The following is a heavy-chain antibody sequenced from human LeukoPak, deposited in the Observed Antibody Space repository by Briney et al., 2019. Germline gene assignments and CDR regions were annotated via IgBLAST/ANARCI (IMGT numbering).Heavy chain of an antibody. D-gene: IGHD3-22*01. Sequence: ASVKVSCKSSGYTFTSYDIHWVRPATGQGLEWMGWMNPNRCNTGYAQKFQGRVTMTRNTSISTAYMELSSLRSEDTAVYYCARFEFRDDSSGYSDYWGQGTLVTVSS. V-gene: IGHV1-8*01. CDR2: MNPNRCNT. CDR1: GYTFTSYD. CDR3: ARFEFRDDSSGYSDY. J-gene: IGHJ4*02.